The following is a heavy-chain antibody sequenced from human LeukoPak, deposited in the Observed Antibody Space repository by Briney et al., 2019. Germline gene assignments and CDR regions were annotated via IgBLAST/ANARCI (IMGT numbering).Heavy chain of an antibody. Sequence: GSSVKVSCKASGGTFSSYAISWVRQAPGQGLEWMEGIIPIFGTANYAQKFQGRVTITADESTSTAHMELSSLRSEDTAVYYCAGDTYYYGSGSYQYWYFDLWGRGTLVTVSS. CDR1: GGTFSSYA. V-gene: IGHV1-69*01. CDR3: AGDTYYYGSGSYQYWYFDL. J-gene: IGHJ2*01. CDR2: IIPIFGTA. D-gene: IGHD3-10*01.